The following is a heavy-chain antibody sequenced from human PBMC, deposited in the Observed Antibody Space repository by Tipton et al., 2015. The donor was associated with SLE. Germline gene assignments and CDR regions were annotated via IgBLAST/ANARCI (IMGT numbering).Heavy chain of an antibody. CDR2: ISAYNGNT. CDR3: RLTLTGYYEFDY. V-gene: IGHV1-18*01. D-gene: IGHD3-9*01. J-gene: IGHJ4*02. CDR1: GYTFSNYG. Sequence: QLVQSGAEVKEPGASVKVSCKASGYTFSNYGISWVRQAPGQGLEWMGWISAYNGNTDYAQKFQGRVTMTTDTSTSTAYMELRSLRSDDTAVYYCRLTLTGYYEFDYWGQGTLVTVSS.